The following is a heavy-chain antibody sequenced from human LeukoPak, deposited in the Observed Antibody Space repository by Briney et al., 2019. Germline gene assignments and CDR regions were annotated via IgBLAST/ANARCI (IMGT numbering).Heavy chain of an antibody. Sequence: SETLSLTCTVSGGSISSYYWSWIRQPPGKGLEWIGYIYYSGSTNYNPSLKSRVTISVDTSKNQFSLKLSSVTAADTAVYYCATLAGYYFDYWGQGTLATVSS. J-gene: IGHJ4*02. D-gene: IGHD2-15*01. CDR3: ATLAGYYFDY. V-gene: IGHV4-59*01. CDR1: GGSISSYY. CDR2: IYYSGST.